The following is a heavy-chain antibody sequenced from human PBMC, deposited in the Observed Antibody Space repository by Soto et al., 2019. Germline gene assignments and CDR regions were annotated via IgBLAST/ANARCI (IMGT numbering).Heavy chain of an antibody. D-gene: IGHD3-10*01. CDR2: INTHNGNT. Sequence: ASVKVSCKASGYTFTTYGICWVRQAPGQGLEWLGWINTHNGNTNYAQNLQGRVIMTADTSTSTAYMELRSLRSDDTAIYYCTREGSAPYYYYGMDAWGQATTVTVSS. CDR3: TREGSAPYYYYGMDA. V-gene: IGHV1-18*01. CDR1: GYTFTTYG. J-gene: IGHJ6*02.